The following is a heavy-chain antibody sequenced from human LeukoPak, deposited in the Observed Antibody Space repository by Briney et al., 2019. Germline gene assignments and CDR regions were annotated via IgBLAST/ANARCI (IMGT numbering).Heavy chain of an antibody. CDR1: GYTFTGYY. D-gene: IGHD3-22*01. Sequence: ASVKLSCKASGYTFTGYYTHWVRQAPGQGLEWMGWINPNSGGTNYAKKFQGRVTMTTDTSTSTGYMELRSLRSDDTAVYYCAGVLDSSGRIKWFDPWGQGTLVTVSS. CDR3: AGVLDSSGRIKWFDP. CDR2: INPNSGGT. J-gene: IGHJ5*02. V-gene: IGHV1-2*02.